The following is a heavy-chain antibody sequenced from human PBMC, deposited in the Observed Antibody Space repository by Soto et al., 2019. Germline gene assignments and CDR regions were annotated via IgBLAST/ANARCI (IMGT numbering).Heavy chain of an antibody. CDR1: GCTFSSYA. CDR2: IIPIFGTA. V-gene: IGHV1-69*06. D-gene: IGHD6-19*01. J-gene: IGHJ6*02. Sequence: SVKVSFKASGCTFSSYAISWVRQAPGQGLEWMGGIIPIFGTANYAQKFQGRVTITADKSTSTAYMELSSLRSEDTAVYYCASIEAGTGSYYGMDVWGQGTTVTVSS. CDR3: ASIEAGTGSYYGMDV.